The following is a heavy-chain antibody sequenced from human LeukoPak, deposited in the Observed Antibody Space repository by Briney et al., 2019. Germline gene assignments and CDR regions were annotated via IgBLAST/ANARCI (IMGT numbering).Heavy chain of an antibody. CDR1: GGTFSSYA. V-gene: IGHV1-69*04. D-gene: IGHD6-13*01. Sequence: PVKVSCKASGGTFSSYAISWVRQAPGQGLEWMGRIIPILGIANYAQKFQGRVTITADKSTSTAYMELSSLRSEDTAVYYCAREQQLVIWYFDLWGRGTLVTVSS. CDR2: IIPILGIA. J-gene: IGHJ2*01. CDR3: AREQQLVIWYFDL.